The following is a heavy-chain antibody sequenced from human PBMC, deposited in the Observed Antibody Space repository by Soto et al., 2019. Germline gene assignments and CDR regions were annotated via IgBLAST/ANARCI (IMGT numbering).Heavy chain of an antibody. J-gene: IGHJ4*02. CDR1: GFTFSNFP. CDR3: ARTTVVSGTTDFDY. V-gene: IGHV3-30-3*01. Sequence: QVQLVESGGGVVQPGRSLRLSCAASGFTFSNFPMHWVRQAPGKGLEWVAVILYGGINNYYADSVKGRFTISRDDSKNTVYLQMNGLRPEDTAVYFCARTTVVSGTTDFDYWGQGTLVTVSS. D-gene: IGHD1-7*01. CDR2: ILYGGINN.